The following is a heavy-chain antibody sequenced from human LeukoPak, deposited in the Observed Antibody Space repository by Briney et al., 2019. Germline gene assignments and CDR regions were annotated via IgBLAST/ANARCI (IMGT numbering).Heavy chain of an antibody. D-gene: IGHD4-17*01. V-gene: IGHV3-33*01. Sequence: GGSLRLSCAASGFTFSSYGMPWVRQAPSKGLEWVAVIWYDGSNKYYADSVKGRFTISRDNSKNTLYLQMNSLRAEDTAVYYCARDPADYGDYGGGVAFDIWGQGTMVTVSS. CDR3: ARDPADYGDYGGGVAFDI. CDR2: IWYDGSNK. CDR1: GFTFSSYG. J-gene: IGHJ3*02.